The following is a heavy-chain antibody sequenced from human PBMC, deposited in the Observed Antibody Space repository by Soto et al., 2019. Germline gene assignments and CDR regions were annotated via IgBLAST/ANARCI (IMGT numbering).Heavy chain of an antibody. CDR1: GFTFSNYA. V-gene: IGHV3-30-3*01. J-gene: IGHJ2*01. CDR2: VSYDGSNK. CDR3: ARDLSWYFDL. Sequence: QVQLVESGGGVVQPGRSLRLSCAASGFTFSNYAMHWVRQAPGKGLEWVAVVSYDGSNKYYADSVKGRFTISRDDSKNTLYLPMNSLTAEDTAVYYCARDLSWYFDLWGRGTLVTVSS.